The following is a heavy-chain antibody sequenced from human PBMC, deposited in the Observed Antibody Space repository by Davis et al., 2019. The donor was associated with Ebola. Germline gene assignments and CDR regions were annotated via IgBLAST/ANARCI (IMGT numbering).Heavy chain of an antibody. J-gene: IGHJ3*02. CDR1: GFTFSSYP. D-gene: IGHD4-23*01. CDR3: AKDMGNFDAFDI. CDR2: ISSSSTTI. Sequence: PGGSLRLSCSASGFTFSSYPMNWVRQAPGKGLEWVSYISSSSTTIYYADSVKGRFTISRDNAKNSLYLQMNSLRAEDTALYYCAKDMGNFDAFDIWGQGTMVTVSS. V-gene: IGHV3-48*04.